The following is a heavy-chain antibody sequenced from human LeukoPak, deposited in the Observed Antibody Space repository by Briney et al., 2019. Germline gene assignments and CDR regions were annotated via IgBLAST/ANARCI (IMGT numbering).Heavy chain of an antibody. CDR3: ARGGYGSGWDYMDV. J-gene: IGHJ6*03. V-gene: IGHV4-59*12. CDR2: IYYRGST. Sequence: PETPSLTCTVSGGSISSYYWSWIRQPPGKGLEWIGYIYYRGSTNYNPSLKSRVTMSIDTSKNQFSLKLSSVTAADTAVYYCARGGYGSGWDYMDVWGKGTTVTVSS. D-gene: IGHD3-10*01. CDR1: GGSISSYY.